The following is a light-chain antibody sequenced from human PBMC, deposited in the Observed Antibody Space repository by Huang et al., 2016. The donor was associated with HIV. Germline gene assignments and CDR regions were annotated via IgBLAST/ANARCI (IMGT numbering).Light chain of an antibody. CDR1: QSVSRSY. Sequence: EIVLTQSPGTLSLSPGERATLSCRASQSVSRSYLALYQQNPGQAPRLLIHGASTRAAGIPDRFSGSGSGTDFTLTISRLEPEDFAVYYCQQYGSSSWTFGQGTKVEIK. CDR3: QQYGSSSWT. CDR2: GAS. J-gene: IGKJ1*01. V-gene: IGKV3-20*01.